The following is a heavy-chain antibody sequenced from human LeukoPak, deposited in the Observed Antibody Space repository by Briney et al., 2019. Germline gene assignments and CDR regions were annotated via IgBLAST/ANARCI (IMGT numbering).Heavy chain of an antibody. J-gene: IGHJ5*02. CDR1: GFTFSSYS. CDR2: ISSSSSYI. D-gene: IGHD3-22*01. V-gene: IGHV3-21*01. CDR3: ARDQAGYYYDSSGYYPNWFDP. Sequence: PGGSLRLSCAASGFTFSSYSVNWVRQAPGKGLEWVSSISSSSSYIYYADSVKGRLTISRDTARNSLYLQMNSLRAEDTAVYYCARDQAGYYYDSSGYYPNWFDPWGQGTLVTVSS.